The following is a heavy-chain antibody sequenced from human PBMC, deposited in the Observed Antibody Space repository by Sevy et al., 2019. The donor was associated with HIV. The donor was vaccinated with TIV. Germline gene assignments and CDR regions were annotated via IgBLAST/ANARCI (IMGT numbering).Heavy chain of an antibody. CDR2: IHYFGSA. V-gene: IGHV4-59*11. Sequence: SETLSLTCTVSGGSISDHYWNWIRQPPGKGLEWIGQIHYFGSANYNPSLKSRVTISLDTSNNRFSLKLSSVNAADTAVYYCAGDTSGYRSGWYPYYNYYGLDVWGQGTTVTVSS. J-gene: IGHJ6*02. CDR1: GGSISDHY. D-gene: IGHD6-19*01. CDR3: AGDTSGYRSGWYPYYNYYGLDV.